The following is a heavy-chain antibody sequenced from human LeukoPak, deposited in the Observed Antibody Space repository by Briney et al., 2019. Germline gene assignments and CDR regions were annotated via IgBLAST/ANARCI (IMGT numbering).Heavy chain of an antibody. CDR2: IYSGGST. D-gene: IGHD6-13*01. CDR3: ARDRIAAAGTVYFDY. Sequence: GGSLRLSCEASGFTVSSNYMSWVRQAPGKGLEWVSVIYSGGSTYYADSVKGRFTISRDNSKNTLYLQMNSLRAEDTAVYYCARDRIAAAGTVYFDYWGQGTLVTVSS. J-gene: IGHJ4*02. CDR1: GFTVSSNY. V-gene: IGHV3-66*01.